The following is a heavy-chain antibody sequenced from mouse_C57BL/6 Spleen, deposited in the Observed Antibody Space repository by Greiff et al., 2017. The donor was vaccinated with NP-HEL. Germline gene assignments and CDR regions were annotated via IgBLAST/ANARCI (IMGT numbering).Heavy chain of an antibody. CDR3: ARCTYGSSYDGYFDV. CDR2: IYPGSGST. Sequence: QVQLQQPGAELVKPGASVKMSCKASGYTFTSYWITWVKQRPGQGLEWIGDIYPGSGSTNYNETFKSKATLTVDTSSSTAYMQLSTRTSEDSAVYYCARCTYGSSYDGYFDVWGTGTTVTVSS. J-gene: IGHJ1*03. D-gene: IGHD1-1*01. V-gene: IGHV1-55*01. CDR1: GYTFTSYW.